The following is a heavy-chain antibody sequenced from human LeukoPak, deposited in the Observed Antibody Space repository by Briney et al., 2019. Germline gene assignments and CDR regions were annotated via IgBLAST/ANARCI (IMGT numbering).Heavy chain of an antibody. CDR2: ISSSSSYI. CDR1: GFTFSSYS. D-gene: IGHD6-19*01. Sequence: GGSLRLSCAASGFTFSSYSMNWVRQAPGKGLEWVSSISSSSSYIYYADSVKGRFTISRDNAKNSLYLQMNSLRAEDTAAYYCARGTYSSGWYEGYFDYWGQGTLVTVSS. J-gene: IGHJ4*02. V-gene: IGHV3-21*01. CDR3: ARGTYSSGWYEGYFDY.